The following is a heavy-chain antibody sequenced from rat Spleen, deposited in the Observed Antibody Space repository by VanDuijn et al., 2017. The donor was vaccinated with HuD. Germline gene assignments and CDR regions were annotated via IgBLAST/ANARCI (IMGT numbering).Heavy chain of an antibody. D-gene: IGHD1-11*01. J-gene: IGHJ1*01. CDR3: ARQRREGYYWYFDF. Sequence: EVQVVESGGGIVQPGRSMKLSCLASGFTFSNYGMNWIRQAQGKGLEWVASISSSSSYIYYADTVKGRFTISRENAKNTLYLQMTSLRSEDTALYYCARQRREGYYWYFDFWGPGTMVTVSS. V-gene: IGHV5-34*01. CDR1: GFTFSNYG. CDR2: ISSSSSYI.